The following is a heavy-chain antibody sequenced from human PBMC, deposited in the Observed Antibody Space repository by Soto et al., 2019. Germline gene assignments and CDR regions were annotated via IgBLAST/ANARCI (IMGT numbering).Heavy chain of an antibody. CDR2: IIPIFGTT. J-gene: IGHJ6*02. CDR1: GGTFSSYA. CDR3: ARGLRITIFGVAEMDV. Sequence: SVKVSCKASGGTFSSYAISWVRQAPGQGLEWMGGIIPIFGTTNYAQKFQGRVTITADESTSTAYMELSSLRSEDTAVYYCARGLRITIFGVAEMDVWGQGTTVTVSS. D-gene: IGHD3-3*01. V-gene: IGHV1-69*13.